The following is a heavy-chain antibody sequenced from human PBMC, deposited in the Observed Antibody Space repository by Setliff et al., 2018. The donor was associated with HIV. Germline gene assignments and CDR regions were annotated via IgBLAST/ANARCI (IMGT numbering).Heavy chain of an antibody. CDR2: INHTGST. Sequence: SETLSLTCAVYGGSFNGYYWSWIRQSPGEGLEWIGEINHTGSTNYIPSLMSRVAISVDMSKNQFSLRVTSLTAADTAVYYCATNRVGNYPLDYWGRGTLVTVSS. D-gene: IGHD1-7*01. CDR1: GGSFNGYY. J-gene: IGHJ4*02. CDR3: ATNRVGNYPLDY. V-gene: IGHV4-34*01.